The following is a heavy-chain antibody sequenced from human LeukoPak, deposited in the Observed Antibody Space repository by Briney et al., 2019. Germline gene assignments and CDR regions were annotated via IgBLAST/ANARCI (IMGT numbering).Heavy chain of an antibody. D-gene: IGHD2-15*01. CDR1: GYTFTSYG. V-gene: IGHV1-18*01. J-gene: IGHJ4*02. CDR3: ARARGGGSNPSLNDY. CDR2: ISAYNGNT. Sequence: ASVKVSCKASGYTFTSYGISWVRQAPGQGLEWMGRISAYNGNTNYAQKLQGRVTMTTDTSTSTAYMELRSLRSDDTAVYYCARARGGGSNPSLNDYWGQGTLVTVSS.